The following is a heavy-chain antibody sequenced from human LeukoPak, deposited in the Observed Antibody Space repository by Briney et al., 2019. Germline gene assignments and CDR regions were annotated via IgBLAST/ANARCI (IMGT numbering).Heavy chain of an antibody. CDR2: ISSSSSYI. J-gene: IGHJ6*02. V-gene: IGHV3-21*01. D-gene: IGHD3-9*01. CDR1: GFTFSSYS. CDR3: ARDPLGLRYFDFLDV. Sequence: EGSLRLSCAASGFTFSSYSMNWVRQAPGKGLEWVSSISSSSSYIYYADSVKGRFTISRDNAKNSLYLQMNSLRAEDTAVYYCARDPLGLRYFDFLDVWGQGTTVTVSS.